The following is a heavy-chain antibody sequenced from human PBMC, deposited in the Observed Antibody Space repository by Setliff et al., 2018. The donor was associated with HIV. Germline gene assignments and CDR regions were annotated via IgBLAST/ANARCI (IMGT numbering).Heavy chain of an antibody. J-gene: IGHJ5*02. CDR1: GGALNDYS. V-gene: IGHV4-59*01. CDR3: VRGGLTGIDL. Sequence: PSETLSLTCTVSGGALNDYSWSWIRQSPGKRLEWIGYIRYTDSTDYNPSLESRVTMSVDTSKKQISLKLTSVTAADSAVYYCVRGGLTGIDLRGQGRLVTVSS. CDR2: IRYTDST. D-gene: IGHD3-9*01.